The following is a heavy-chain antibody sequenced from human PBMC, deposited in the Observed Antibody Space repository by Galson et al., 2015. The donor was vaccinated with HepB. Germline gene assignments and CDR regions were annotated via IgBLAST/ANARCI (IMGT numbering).Heavy chain of an antibody. V-gene: IGHV3-33*06. D-gene: IGHD6-13*01. CDR2: IWYDGSNK. CDR1: GFTFSSYG. CDR3: AKDQEGHDHEEAAAGGYFDY. Sequence: SLRLSCAASGFTFSSYGMHWVRQAPGKGLEWVAVIWYDGSNKYYADSVKGRFTISRDNSKNTLYLQMNSLRAEDTAVYYCAKDQEGHDHEEAAAGGYFDYWGQGTLVTVSS. J-gene: IGHJ4*02.